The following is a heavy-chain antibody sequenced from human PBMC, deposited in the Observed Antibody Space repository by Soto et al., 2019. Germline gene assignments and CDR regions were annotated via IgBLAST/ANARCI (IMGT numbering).Heavy chain of an antibody. J-gene: IGHJ6*02. CDR2: INHSGST. D-gene: IGHD1-1*01. Sequence: QVQLQQWGAGLLKPSETLSLTCAVYGGSLSGYYGNWIRQSPGKGLEWIGEINHSGSTNYNPSLKSLVTISIDTSKNQFSLKLSSVTAADTAVYYCARTRNLDVWGQGTTVIVSS. V-gene: IGHV4-34*01. CDR3: ARTRNLDV. CDR1: GGSLSGYY.